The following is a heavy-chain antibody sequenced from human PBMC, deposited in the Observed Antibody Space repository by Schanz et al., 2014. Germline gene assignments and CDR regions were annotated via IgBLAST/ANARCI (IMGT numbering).Heavy chain of an antibody. CDR1: GFTFSTYW. Sequence: EVQLVESGGGLVQPGGSLRLSCAASGFTFSTYWMHWVRQAPGKGLVWVSGMSGSGSTADYADSVEGRFTISRDNSRKTLYLQMNSLRADDTAVYYGAKDLYNYGIFDSWGQGTLXTVSS. J-gene: IGHJ5*01. D-gene: IGHD3-16*01. CDR2: MSGSGSTA. CDR3: AKDLYNYGIFDS. V-gene: IGHV3-23*04.